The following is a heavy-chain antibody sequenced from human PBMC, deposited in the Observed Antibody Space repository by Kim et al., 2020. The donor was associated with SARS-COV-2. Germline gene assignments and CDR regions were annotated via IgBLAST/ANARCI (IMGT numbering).Heavy chain of an antibody. Sequence: TIYAQKFQGRVTMTEDTSTDTAYMELSSLRSEDTAVYYCAGSIAAGVGDYWGQGTLVTVSS. D-gene: IGHD6-13*01. J-gene: IGHJ4*02. V-gene: IGHV1-24*01. CDR2: T. CDR3: AGSIAAGVGDY.